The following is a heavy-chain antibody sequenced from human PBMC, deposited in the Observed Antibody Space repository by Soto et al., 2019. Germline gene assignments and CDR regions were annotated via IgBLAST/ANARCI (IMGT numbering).Heavy chain of an antibody. J-gene: IGHJ6*02. CDR1: GGSFSPNY. CDR3: ACIFSGVYGYGFSYYDMDV. D-gene: IGHD5-18*01. CDR2: IYYSGST. V-gene: IGHV4-59*04. Sequence: PSETLSLTCTVSGGSFSPNYWSWIRQPPGKGLEWVGYIYYSGSTYYNPSLKSRVTISVDTSKNQFSLKLSSVTAADTAVYYCACIFSGVYGYGFSYYDMDVWGQGTTITVP.